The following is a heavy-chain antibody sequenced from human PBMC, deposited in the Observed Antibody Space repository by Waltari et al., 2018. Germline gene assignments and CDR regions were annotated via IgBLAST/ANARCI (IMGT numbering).Heavy chain of an antibody. Sequence: QVQLVQSGVEVKKPGASVRVSCKASGYTCTVYYLHWIRQAPGQGPEWMGWINPKNGATHYAQKFQGRVTMTRDTSINTAYLEVTSDDTAVYFCARDRWGESHGYGYWGRGTLVTVSS. CDR1: GYTCTVYY. J-gene: IGHJ4*02. V-gene: IGHV1-2*02. CDR3: ARDRWGESHGYGY. D-gene: IGHD7-27*01. CDR2: INPKNGAT.